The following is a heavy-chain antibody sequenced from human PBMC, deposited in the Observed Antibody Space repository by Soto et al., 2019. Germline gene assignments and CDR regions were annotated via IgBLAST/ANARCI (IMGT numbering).Heavy chain of an antibody. D-gene: IGHD5-12*01. J-gene: IGHJ5*02. CDR2: ISAYNGNT. V-gene: IGHV1-18*01. CDR3: ARDRGVATIKVNWFDP. CDR1: GYTFTSYG. Sequence: GVSVKVSCKASGYTFTSYGISWVRQAPGQGLEWMGWISAYNGNTNYAQKLQGRVTMTTDTSTSTAYMELRSLRSDDTAVYYCARDRGVATIKVNWFDPWGQGTLVTVTS.